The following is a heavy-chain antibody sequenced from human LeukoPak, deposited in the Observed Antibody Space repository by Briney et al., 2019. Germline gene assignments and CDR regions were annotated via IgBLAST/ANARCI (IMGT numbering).Heavy chain of an antibody. D-gene: IGHD6-13*01. CDR2: INPNSGGT. Sequence: ASVKVSCKASEYTFTNYYMHWVRQAPGQGLEWMGWINPNSGGTNYAQKFQGRVTMTRDTSISTAYMELSSLTSEDTAVYYCARGGGSSWTQRGYFQYWGQGALVTVSS. CDR3: ARGGGSSWTQRGYFQY. V-gene: IGHV1-2*02. J-gene: IGHJ1*01. CDR1: EYTFTNYY.